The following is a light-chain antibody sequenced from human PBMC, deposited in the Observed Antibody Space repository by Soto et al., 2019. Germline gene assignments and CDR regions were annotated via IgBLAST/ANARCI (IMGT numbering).Light chain of an antibody. J-gene: IGKJ1*01. CDR3: QQYGSSPRT. CDR2: GTS. V-gene: IGKV3-15*01. Sequence: ELVMTQSPTTRYVSPGARATLSCRASQSFSSNVAWYQQKPGQAPRLLIYGTSTRVTGIPARFSGSGSGTEFTLTISRLEPEDFAVYYCQQYGSSPRTFGQGTKVDIK. CDR1: QSFSSN.